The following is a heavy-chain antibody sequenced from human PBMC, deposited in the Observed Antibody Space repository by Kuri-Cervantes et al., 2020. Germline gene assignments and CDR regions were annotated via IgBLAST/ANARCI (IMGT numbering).Heavy chain of an antibody. Sequence: ASVKVSCKASGYTFTSYDINWVRQATGQGLEWMGWMNPNSGNTGYAQKFQGRVTMTTDTSTSTAYMELRSLRSDDTAVYYCARAPFDWRFDYWGQGTLVTVSS. J-gene: IGHJ4*02. V-gene: IGHV1-8*01. CDR2: MNPNSGNT. CDR3: ARAPFDWRFDY. D-gene: IGHD3-9*01. CDR1: GYTFTSYD.